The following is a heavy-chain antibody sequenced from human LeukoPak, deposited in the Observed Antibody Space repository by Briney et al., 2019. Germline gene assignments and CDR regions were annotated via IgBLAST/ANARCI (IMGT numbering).Heavy chain of an antibody. V-gene: IGHV4-39*01. CDR1: GGSISSSSYY. Sequence: PSETLSLTCTVSGGSISSSSYYWGWIRQPPGKGLEWIGSIYYSGSTYYNPSLKSRVTISVDTSKNQFSLKLSSVTAADTAVYYCAGHLYDYVWGSYRSPYFDYWGQGTLVTVSS. D-gene: IGHD3-16*02. CDR2: IYYSGST. J-gene: IGHJ4*02. CDR3: AGHLYDYVWGSYRSPYFDY.